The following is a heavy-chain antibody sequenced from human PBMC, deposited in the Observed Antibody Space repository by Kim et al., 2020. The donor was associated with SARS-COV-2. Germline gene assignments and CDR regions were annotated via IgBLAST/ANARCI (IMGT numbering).Heavy chain of an antibody. CDR2: IYYSGST. J-gene: IGHJ4*02. CDR1: GGSVSSGSYY. Sequence: SETLSLTCTVSGGSVSSGSYYWSWIRQPPGKGLEWIGYIYYSGSTNYNPSLKSRVTISVDTSKNQFSLKLSSVTAADTAVYYCARDADYGGVDYWGQGTLVTVSS. CDR3: ARDADYGGVDY. D-gene: IGHD4-17*01. V-gene: IGHV4-61*01.